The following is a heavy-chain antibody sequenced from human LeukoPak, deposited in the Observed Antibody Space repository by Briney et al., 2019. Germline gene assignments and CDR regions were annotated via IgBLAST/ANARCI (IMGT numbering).Heavy chain of an antibody. J-gene: IGHJ4*02. CDR3: AKDIEAGTAGFSFDY. CDR2: ITTNGGST. Sequence: GGSLRLSCPASGFSFAYCAMHWVRQAPGKGLEWVSLITTNGGSTYYADSVKGRFTISRDNSKNSLSLQMNSLRTEDTALYYCAKDIEAGTAGFSFDYWGQGTLVAVSS. V-gene: IGHV3-43*02. CDR1: GFSFAYCA. D-gene: IGHD2-21*02.